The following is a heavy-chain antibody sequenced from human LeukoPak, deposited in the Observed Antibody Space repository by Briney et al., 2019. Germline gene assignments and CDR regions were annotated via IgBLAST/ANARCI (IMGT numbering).Heavy chain of an antibody. CDR1: GFTFSNYG. V-gene: IGHV3-21*01. CDR3: ARHVVAVGFDY. Sequence: GGSLRLSCAASGFTFSNYGMSWVRQSPGKGLEWVSSITSSSSYIYYADSVKGRFTISRDNAKNSLYLHMNSLRAEDTAVYYCARHVVAVGFDYWGQGTLVTVSS. CDR2: ITSSSSYI. D-gene: IGHD3-22*01. J-gene: IGHJ4*02.